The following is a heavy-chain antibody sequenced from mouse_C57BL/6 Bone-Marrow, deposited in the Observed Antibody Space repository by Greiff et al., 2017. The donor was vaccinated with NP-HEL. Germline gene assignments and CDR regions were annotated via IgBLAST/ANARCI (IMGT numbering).Heavy chain of an antibody. CDR2: INPNNGGT. Sequence: EVKLMESGPELVKPGASVKIPCKASGYTFTDYNMDWVKQSHGKSLEWIGDINPNNGGTIYNQKFKGKATLTVDKSSSTAYMELRSLTSEDTAVYYCARSWDAMDYWGQGTSVTVSS. V-gene: IGHV1-18*01. CDR1: GYTFTDYN. D-gene: IGHD4-1*01. CDR3: ARSWDAMDY. J-gene: IGHJ4*01.